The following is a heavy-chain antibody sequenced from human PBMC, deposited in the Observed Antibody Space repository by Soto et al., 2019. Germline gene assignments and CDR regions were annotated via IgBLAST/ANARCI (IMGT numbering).Heavy chain of an antibody. CDR3: ARWYYYDSSGSN. CDR2: IYYSGST. CDR1: GGSIGSGDYY. Sequence: SETLSLTCTVSGGSIGSGDYYWSWIRQPPGKGLEWIGYIYYSGSTYYNPSLKSRVTISVDTSKNQFSLKLSSVTAADTAVYYCARWYYYDSSGSNWGQGTLVTVSS. D-gene: IGHD3-22*01. J-gene: IGHJ4*02. V-gene: IGHV4-30-4*01.